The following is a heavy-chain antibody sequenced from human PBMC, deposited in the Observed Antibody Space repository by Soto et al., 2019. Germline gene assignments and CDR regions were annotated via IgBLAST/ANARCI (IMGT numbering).Heavy chain of an antibody. CDR3: TRGSHGYSIDF. Sequence: EVQLVESGGGLVQPGGSRRLSCAASGFTFSSYWIHWVCQAPGKGLVWVSRINYDGSSTTYADSVKGRFSISRDNAKNTVYLQMNSLRAEDTAVYYCTRGSHGYSIDFWGQGTLVTVSS. D-gene: IGHD5-18*01. CDR1: GFTFSSYW. J-gene: IGHJ4*02. V-gene: IGHV3-74*01. CDR2: INYDGSST.